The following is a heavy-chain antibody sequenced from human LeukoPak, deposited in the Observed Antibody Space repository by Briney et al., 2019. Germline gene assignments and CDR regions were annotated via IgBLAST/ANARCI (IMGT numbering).Heavy chain of an antibody. CDR3: AKWGDYDILTGYYDSDY. Sequence: GASLRLSCAASGFTFSNYAMSWVRQAPGKGLEWVSAIGGRGGGTYYADPVKGRFTVSRDDSKNTLYLQMNSLRAEDTAVYYCAKWGDYDILTGYYDSDYWGQGTLVTVSS. J-gene: IGHJ4*02. V-gene: IGHV3-23*01. CDR1: GFTFSNYA. D-gene: IGHD3-9*01. CDR2: IGGRGGGT.